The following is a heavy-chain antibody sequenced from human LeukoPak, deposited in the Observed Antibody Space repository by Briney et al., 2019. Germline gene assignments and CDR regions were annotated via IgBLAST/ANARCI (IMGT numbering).Heavy chain of an antibody. CDR3: ARDSNTIFGVVRGEVTGYFDY. D-gene: IGHD3-3*01. J-gene: IGHJ4*02. V-gene: IGHV4-61*08. Sequence: SETLSLTCTVSGGSVSGDGYYWSWIRQSPGKGLESIGYIFYSGSTNYNPSLKSRVTISVDTSNNQFSLKLSSVTAEDTAVYYCARDSNTIFGVVRGEVTGYFDYWGQGTLVTVSS. CDR1: GGSVSGDGYY. CDR2: IFYSGST.